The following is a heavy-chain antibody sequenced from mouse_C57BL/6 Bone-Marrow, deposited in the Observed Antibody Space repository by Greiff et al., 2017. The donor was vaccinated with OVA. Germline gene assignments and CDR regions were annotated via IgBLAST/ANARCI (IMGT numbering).Heavy chain of an antibody. V-gene: IGHV1-72*01. CDR1: GYTFTSYW. J-gene: IGHJ4*01. Sequence: QVQLQQPGAELVKPGASVKLSCKASGYTFTSYWMNWVKQRPGRGLEWIGGIDPNSGGTNYNEKFKSKATLTVDKSSSTAYMQLSSLTSEDSAVYYCARLGSRKAMDYWGQGTSVTVSS. CDR2: IDPNSGGT. CDR3: ARLGSRKAMDY.